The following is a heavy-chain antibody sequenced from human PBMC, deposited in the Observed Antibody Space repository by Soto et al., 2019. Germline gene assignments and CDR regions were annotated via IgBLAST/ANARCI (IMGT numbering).Heavy chain of an antibody. D-gene: IGHD6-19*01. J-gene: IGHJ4*02. CDR1: GFTFSSYG. CDR3: AKDLSYSSGPFDY. V-gene: IGHV3-30*18. CDR2: ISYDGSNK. Sequence: QVQLVESGGGVVQPGRSLRLSCAASGFTFSSYGMHWVRQAPGKGLEWVAVISYDGSNKYYADSVKGRFTISRDNSKNTLYLQMNSLRAEDTAVYYCAKDLSYSSGPFDYWGQGTLVTVYS.